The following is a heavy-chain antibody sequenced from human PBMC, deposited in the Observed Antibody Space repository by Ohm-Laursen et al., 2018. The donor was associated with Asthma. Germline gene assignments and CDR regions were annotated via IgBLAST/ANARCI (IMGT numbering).Heavy chain of an antibody. J-gene: IGHJ4*02. CDR2: ISGSGGST. CDR1: GFTFSSYA. Sequence: GSLRLSCTASGFTFSSYAMSWVRQAPGKGLEWVSAISGSGGSTYYADSVKGRFTISRDNSKNTLYLQMNSLRAEDTAVYYCAKHRGHIVVVIATSLGYWGQGTLVTVSS. V-gene: IGHV3-23*01. D-gene: IGHD2-21*01. CDR3: AKHRGHIVVVIATSLGY.